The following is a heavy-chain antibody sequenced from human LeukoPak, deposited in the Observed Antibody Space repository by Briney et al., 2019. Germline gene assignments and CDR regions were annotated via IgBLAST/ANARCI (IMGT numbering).Heavy chain of an antibody. CDR2: IYYSGST. CDR3: ARDCSGGSCYGAFDI. J-gene: IGHJ3*02. D-gene: IGHD2-15*01. CDR1: GVSISSGGYY. V-gene: IGHV4-30-4*08. Sequence: SQTLSLTCTVSGVSISSGGYYWSWIRQHPGKGLEWIGYIYYSGSTYYNPSLKSRITISVDTSENRFSLKLSSVTATDTAVYYCARDCSGGSCYGAFDIWGQGTMVTVSS.